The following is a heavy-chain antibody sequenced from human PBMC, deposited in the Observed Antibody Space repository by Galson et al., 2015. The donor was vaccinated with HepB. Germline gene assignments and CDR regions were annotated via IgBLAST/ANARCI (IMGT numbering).Heavy chain of an antibody. CDR2: ISYDGSNK. Sequence: SLRLSCAASGFTFSSYGMHWVRQAPGKGLEWVAVISYDGSNKYYADSVKGRFTISRDNSKNTLYLQMNSLRAEDTAVYYCAKASRGVIVFDYWGQGTLVTVSS. J-gene: IGHJ4*02. V-gene: IGHV3-30*18. CDR3: AKASRGVIVFDY. CDR1: GFTFSSYG. D-gene: IGHD3-16*02.